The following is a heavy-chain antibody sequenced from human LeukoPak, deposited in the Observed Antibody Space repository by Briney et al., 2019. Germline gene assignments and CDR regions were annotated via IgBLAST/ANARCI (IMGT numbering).Heavy chain of an antibody. D-gene: IGHD5-24*01. Sequence: PSETLSLXCTVSGAANSRNSCFWGWIRQPPGMGLEWIGSGRYSGTTYYNPSLKSRVTISIDTSKNQFSLRLSSVTAADTAVYYCARHEEEDGYNAKTPDYWGQGALVTVSS. CDR3: ARHEEEDGYNAKTPDY. V-gene: IGHV4-39*01. CDR2: GRYSGTT. CDR1: GAANSRNSCF. J-gene: IGHJ4*02.